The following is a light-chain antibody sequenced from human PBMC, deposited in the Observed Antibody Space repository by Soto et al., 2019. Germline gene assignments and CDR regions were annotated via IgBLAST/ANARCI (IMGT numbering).Light chain of an antibody. CDR1: QSISSW. J-gene: IGKJ1*01. V-gene: IGKV1-5*01. CDR3: QQYNTFSWT. Sequence: DIQMTQSPSTLSASVGDRVTIPCRASQSISSWLAWYQQKPGKAPKLLIFDASSLESGVPSRFSGSGSGTEFTLTISSLHPDDFATYFCQQYNTFSWTFGQGTKVDIK. CDR2: DAS.